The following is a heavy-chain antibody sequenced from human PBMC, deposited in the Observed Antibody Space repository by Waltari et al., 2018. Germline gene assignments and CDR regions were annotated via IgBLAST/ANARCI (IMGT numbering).Heavy chain of an antibody. D-gene: IGHD6-6*01. CDR3: ARDARTDAFDI. CDR2: MNPNSDGT. J-gene: IGHJ3*02. V-gene: IGHV1-2*06. CDR1: GYTFTGYY. Sequence: QVQLVQSGAEVKKPGASVKVSCKASGYTFTGYYMHWVRQAPGHGLEWMGRMNPNSDGTNYAQKVQGRVTMTRDTSISTAYMERSRLRSDDTAGYYCARDARTDAFDIWGQGTMVTVSS.